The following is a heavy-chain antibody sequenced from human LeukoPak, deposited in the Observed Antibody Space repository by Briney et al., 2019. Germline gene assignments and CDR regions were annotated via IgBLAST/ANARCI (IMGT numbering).Heavy chain of an antibody. V-gene: IGHV1-8*01. Sequence: GASVKVSCKASGYTFTSYDINWVRQATGQGFEWMGWMNPNSGNTGYAQKFQGRVTMTRNTSISTAYMELSSLRSEDTAVYYCARGRAAPAITMVRGVRGNWFDPWGQGTLVTVSS. CDR1: GYTFTSYD. CDR3: ARGRAAPAITMVRGVRGNWFDP. J-gene: IGHJ5*02. D-gene: IGHD3-10*01. CDR2: MNPNSGNT.